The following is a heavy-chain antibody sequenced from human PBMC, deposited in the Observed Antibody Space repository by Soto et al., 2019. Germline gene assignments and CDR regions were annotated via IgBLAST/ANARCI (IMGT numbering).Heavy chain of an antibody. CDR2: IYYSGGT. D-gene: IGHD6-19*01. V-gene: IGHV4-59*01. Sequence: SETLSLTCTVSGGSLSTYDWSWSRKRQGTGLEWIGYIYYSGGTKYNPSLKSRVTISVDTSRNEFSLKLRSVTAADTAVYYCARGGIYISGWYAKDFDYWGQGNMVTVS. CDR3: ARGGIYISGWYAKDFDY. J-gene: IGHJ4*02. CDR1: GGSLSTYD.